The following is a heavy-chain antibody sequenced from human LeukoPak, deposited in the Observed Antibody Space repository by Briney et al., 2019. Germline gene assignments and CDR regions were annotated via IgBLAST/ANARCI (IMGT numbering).Heavy chain of an antibody. CDR1: GYTITGYY. V-gene: IGHV1-2*06. J-gene: IGHJ4*02. Sequence: GASVKVSCKASGYTITGYYIHWVRQAPGQGLEWMGRINPNTGDTNSARKFQGRVTMTRDTSISTVYMELSRLRSDDTAVYYCARDLVGDFWSAPLYYFDYWGQGTLVTVSS. CDR3: ARDLVGDFWSAPLYYFDY. D-gene: IGHD3-3*01. CDR2: INPNTGDT.